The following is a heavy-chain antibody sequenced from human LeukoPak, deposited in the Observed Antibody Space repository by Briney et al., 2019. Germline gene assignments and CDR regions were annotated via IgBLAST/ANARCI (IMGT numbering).Heavy chain of an antibody. J-gene: IGHJ5*02. Sequence: SETLSLTCAVYGGSFSGYYWSWIRQPPGKGLEWIGEINHSGSTNYNPSLKSRVTISVDTSKNQFSLKLSSVTAADTAVYYCARLRYYDSSGFSWFDPWGQGTLVTVSS. CDR1: GGSFSGYY. V-gene: IGHV4-34*01. CDR2: INHSGST. CDR3: ARLRYYDSSGFSWFDP. D-gene: IGHD3-22*01.